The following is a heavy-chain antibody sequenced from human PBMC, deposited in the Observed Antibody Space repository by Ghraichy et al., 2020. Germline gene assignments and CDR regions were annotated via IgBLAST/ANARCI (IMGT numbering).Heavy chain of an antibody. CDR1: GFTVSSNY. J-gene: IGHJ3*02. CDR2: IYSGGST. V-gene: IGHV3-53*01. CDR3: VWSRGVATEHAFDI. D-gene: IGHD5-12*01. Sequence: GGSLRLSCAASGFTVSSNYMSWVRQAPGKGLEWVSVIYSGGSTYYADSVKGRFTISRDNSKNTLYLQMNSLRAEDTAVYYCVWSRGVATEHAFDIWGQGTMVTVSS.